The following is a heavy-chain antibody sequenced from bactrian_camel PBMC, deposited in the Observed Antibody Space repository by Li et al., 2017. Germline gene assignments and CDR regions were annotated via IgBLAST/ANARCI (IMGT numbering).Heavy chain of an antibody. Sequence: VQLVESGGGSVQAGGSLTLSCKVSGYGISNYCMGWFRQAPGKEREGVAAIDVDGTTTYADSAKGRFTISQDSAENTLYLQMDSLEPEDTGMYYCAAPSRRGFCTGHPADFGTWGQGTQVTVS. CDR2: IDVDGTT. D-gene: IGHD7*01. CDR1: GYGISNYC. J-gene: IGHJ6*01. CDR3: AAPSRRGFCTGHPADFGT. V-gene: IGHV3S42*01.